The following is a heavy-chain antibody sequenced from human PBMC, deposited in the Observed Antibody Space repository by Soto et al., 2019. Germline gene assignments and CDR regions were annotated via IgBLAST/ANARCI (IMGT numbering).Heavy chain of an antibody. V-gene: IGHV1-2*02. J-gene: IGHJ4*02. CDR1: GYTFTGYY. CDR3: ARDKGDSSSAYYFDY. CDR2: INPNSGGT. D-gene: IGHD6-6*01. Sequence: ASVKVSCKASGYTFTGYYMHWVRQAPGQGLEWMGWINPNSGGTNYAQKFQGRVTMTRDTSISTAYMELSRLRSDDTAVYYCARDKGDSSSAYYFDYRGQGTLVTVSS.